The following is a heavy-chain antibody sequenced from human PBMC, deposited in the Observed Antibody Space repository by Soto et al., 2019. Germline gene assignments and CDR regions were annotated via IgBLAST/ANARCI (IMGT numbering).Heavy chain of an antibody. CDR3: AISAKDAAGNCLDP. CDR2: IYYSAST. D-gene: IGHD6-13*01. V-gene: IGHV4-59*01. J-gene: IGHJ5*02. Sequence: ASETLTLTCTVSGGSISSYYWSWIRQPPGKGLEWIAYIYYSASTNYNPSLKSRVTILADTSKNQSSLKLSSVTAADTAVYYCAISAKDAAGNCLDPWGQGPLLTVSS. CDR1: GGSISSYY.